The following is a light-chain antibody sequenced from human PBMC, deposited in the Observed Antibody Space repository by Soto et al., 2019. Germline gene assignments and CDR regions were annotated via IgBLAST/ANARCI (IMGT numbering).Light chain of an antibody. CDR1: QSISSY. V-gene: IGKV1-39*01. J-gene: IGKJ5*01. Sequence: DLQMTQSPSSLSASVGDRVTITCRASQSISSYLNWYQQKPGKAPKLLIYAASSMQSGVPSRFSGSGSGTDFPLTISSRQPEDFATYYCQQSYSTSSITFGQGTRLEIK. CDR3: QQSYSTSSIT. CDR2: AAS.